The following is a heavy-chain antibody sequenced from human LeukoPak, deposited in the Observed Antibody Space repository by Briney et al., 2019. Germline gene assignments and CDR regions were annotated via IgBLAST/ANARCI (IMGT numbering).Heavy chain of an antibody. CDR2: IIPIFGTA. V-gene: IGHV1-69*13. CDR1: GGTFSSYA. CDR3: ARAGGYCSSTSCYGPAAYYYYGMDV. D-gene: IGHD2-2*01. J-gene: IGHJ6*04. Sequence: GASVKVSCKASGGTFSSYAISWVRQAPGQGLEWMGGIIPIFGTANYAQKFQGRVTITADESTNTAYMELSSLRSEDTAVYYCARAGGYCSSTSCYGPAAYYYYGMDVWGKGTTVTVSS.